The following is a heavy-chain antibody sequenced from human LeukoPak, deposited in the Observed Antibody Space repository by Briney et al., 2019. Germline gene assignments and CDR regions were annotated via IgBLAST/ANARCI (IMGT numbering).Heavy chain of an antibody. V-gene: IGHV5-51*01. CDR3: ARRSVGATHKGFDI. Sequence: PGRSLTISCLGSGYSSTIYCIGWVRQVPGKGLEWMGIIYPGDSDTRYSPSFQGQVTISADTSISTAYLQWSSLKASDTAMYYCARRSVGATHKGFDIWGQGTMVTVSS. D-gene: IGHD1-26*01. J-gene: IGHJ3*02. CDR1: GYSSTIYC. CDR2: IYPGDSDT.